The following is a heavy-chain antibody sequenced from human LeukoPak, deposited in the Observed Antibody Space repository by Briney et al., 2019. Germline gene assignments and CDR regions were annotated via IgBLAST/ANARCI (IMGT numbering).Heavy chain of an antibody. CDR1: GFTFSSYS. Sequence: GGSLRLSCAASGFTFSSYSMNWVRQAPGKGLEWVSSISSSSSYIYYADSVKGRFTISRDNAKNSLYLQMNSLRAEDTAVYYCARDLIVVVVAARYDAFDIWGQGTMVTVSS. J-gene: IGHJ3*02. V-gene: IGHV3-21*01. CDR2: ISSSSSYI. CDR3: ARDLIVVVVAARYDAFDI. D-gene: IGHD2-15*01.